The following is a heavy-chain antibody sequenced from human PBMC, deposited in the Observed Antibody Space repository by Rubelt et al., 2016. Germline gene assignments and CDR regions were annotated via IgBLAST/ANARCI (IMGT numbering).Heavy chain of an antibody. CDR1: GYTFIANA. J-gene: IGHJ4*02. Sequence: QAQLVQSGSALKNPGASVNISCEASGYTFIANAINWVRQAPGQGLEWMGYINTNTGNPAYAQGFTGRFVFSLDTSVSTAYLQISSRKAEDTAVYYCARDKYSSSFIDYWGQGTLVTVSS. CDR2: INTNTGNP. V-gene: IGHV7-4-1*02. D-gene: IGHD6-6*01. CDR3: ARDKYSSSFIDY.